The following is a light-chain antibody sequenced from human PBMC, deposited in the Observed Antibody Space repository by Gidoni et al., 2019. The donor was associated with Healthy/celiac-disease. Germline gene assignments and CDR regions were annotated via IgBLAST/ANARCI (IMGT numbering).Light chain of an antibody. Sequence: DIQLTQSPSFLSASVGDRVTITCRASQGISSYLAWYQQKPGKAPKLLIDAASTLQSGVPSRFSGSGSGTEFTLTSSSLQPEDFATYYCQQLNSYPPAFGQGTKLEIK. J-gene: IGKJ2*01. V-gene: IGKV1-9*01. CDR1: QGISSY. CDR2: AAS. CDR3: QQLNSYPPA.